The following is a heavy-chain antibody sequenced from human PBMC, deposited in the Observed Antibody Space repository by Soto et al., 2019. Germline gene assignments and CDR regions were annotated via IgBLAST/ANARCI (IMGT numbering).Heavy chain of an antibody. CDR2: IFSNDEK. Sequence: QVTLKESGPVLVKPTETLTLTCAVAGFSLSNAEVGVSWIRQPPGKALECLAQIFSNDEKSYSTSLKSSLTISKDTSKSQVVRTRTDMDPVDTATYYCARRVRLVGAPYYIYYWGQRSMVTVSS. CDR1: GFSLSNAEVG. J-gene: IGHJ4*02. V-gene: IGHV2-26*01. D-gene: IGHD1-26*01. CDR3: ARRVRLVGAPYYIYY.